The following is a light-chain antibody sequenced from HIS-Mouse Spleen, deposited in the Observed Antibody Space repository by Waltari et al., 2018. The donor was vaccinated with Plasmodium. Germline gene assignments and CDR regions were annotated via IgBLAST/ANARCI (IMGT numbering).Light chain of an antibody. CDR2: GAA. Sequence: EIVMTQSPATLSVSPGERATLSCRASQSVSSNLAWYQQNPGQAPRLLSYGAATRATGIPARLSGSGSGTEFTLTISSMQSEDFAVYYCQQYNNWPRGTFGQGTKVEIK. CDR1: QSVSSN. J-gene: IGKJ1*01. CDR3: QQYNNWPRGT. V-gene: IGKV3-15*01.